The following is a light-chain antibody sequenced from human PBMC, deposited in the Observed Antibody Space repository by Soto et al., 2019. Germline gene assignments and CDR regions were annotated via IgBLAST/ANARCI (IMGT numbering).Light chain of an antibody. CDR3: SSYTSSSTPYV. V-gene: IGLV1-44*01. CDR2: SNN. J-gene: IGLJ1*01. CDR1: SSNIGSNT. Sequence: QSVLSQPPSASGTPGRRVVISCSGSSSNIGSNTVNWYQQLPGTDPKLLIYSNNHRPSGVPNRFSGSKSGTSASLAISGLQSDDEADYYCSSYTSSSTPYVFGTGTKVTV.